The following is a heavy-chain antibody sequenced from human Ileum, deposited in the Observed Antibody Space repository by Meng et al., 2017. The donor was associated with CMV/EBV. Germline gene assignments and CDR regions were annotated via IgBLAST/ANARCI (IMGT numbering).Heavy chain of an antibody. CDR3: ARDTYYYDRRGFDY. J-gene: IGHJ4*02. CDR1: GFTLSDYS. Sequence: GESLKISCAASGFTLSDYSMHWVRQAPGKALEYVSAISSHEGGTYYADSVKGRFTISRDNSKNTLYLQMGSLRAEDMAVYYCARDTYYYDRRGFDYWGQGTLVTVSS. V-gene: IGHV3-64*02. CDR2: ISSHEGGT. D-gene: IGHD3-22*01.